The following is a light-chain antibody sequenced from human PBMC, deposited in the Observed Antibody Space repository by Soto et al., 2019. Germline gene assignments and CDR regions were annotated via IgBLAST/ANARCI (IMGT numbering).Light chain of an antibody. J-gene: IGLJ1*01. CDR3: AAWDDSLNGSYV. Sequence: QSALTQPPSASGTPGQRVTISCSGSSSNIGSKTVAWYQQLPGAAPKLLIFSNNQRPSGVPDRFSGSKSGTAASLAISGLQSEDEAEYYCAAWDDSLNGSYVFGSGTKV. V-gene: IGLV1-44*01. CDR1: SSNIGSKT. CDR2: SNN.